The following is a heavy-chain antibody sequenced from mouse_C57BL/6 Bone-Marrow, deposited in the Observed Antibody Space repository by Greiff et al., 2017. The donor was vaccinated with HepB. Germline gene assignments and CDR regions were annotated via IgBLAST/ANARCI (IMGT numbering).Heavy chain of an antibody. CDR1: YTFTDYYM. CDR2: YPGSGNTY. CDR3: LGRGWGFYY. J-gene: IGHJ2*01. Sequence: VQLQQSGPELVKPGASVKMSCKASGYTFTDYYMHWVKQKPGKGLEWIGEIYPGSGNTYYNEKFKGKATLTANTSSSTAYMQLSSLTSEDSAVYCCALGRGWGFYYWGQGTTLTVSS. V-gene: IGHV1-83*01. D-gene: IGHD4-1*01.